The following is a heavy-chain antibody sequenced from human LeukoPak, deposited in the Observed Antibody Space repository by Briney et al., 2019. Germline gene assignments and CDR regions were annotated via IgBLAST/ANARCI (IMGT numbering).Heavy chain of an antibody. Sequence: ASVKVSCKASGYTFTNYGISWVRQAPGLGLEWMGWISAYNGDTNYAQQFQGRVTMTTDTSTSTAYMELRSLRSDDTAVYFCARYEVTATSIWGQGTLVTVSS. CDR2: ISAYNGDT. V-gene: IGHV1-18*01. CDR1: GYTFTNYG. J-gene: IGHJ4*02. D-gene: IGHD2-21*02. CDR3: ARYEVTATSI.